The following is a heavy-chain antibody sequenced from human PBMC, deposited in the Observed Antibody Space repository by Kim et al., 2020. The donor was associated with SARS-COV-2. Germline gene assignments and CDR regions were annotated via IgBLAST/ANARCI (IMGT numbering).Heavy chain of an antibody. Sequence: SETLSLTCSVSGGSISGYFWSWIRQPPGEGLEWIGQIYYTGATSYNPSLKSRVTISVDTSKNHFSLKLNSVTAADTAVYYCARHSTTASYTFDYWGQGTLVTVSS. CDR2: IYYTGAT. CDR3: ARHSTTASYTFDY. CDR1: GGSISGYF. D-gene: IGHD2-21*02. J-gene: IGHJ4*02. V-gene: IGHV4-59*13.